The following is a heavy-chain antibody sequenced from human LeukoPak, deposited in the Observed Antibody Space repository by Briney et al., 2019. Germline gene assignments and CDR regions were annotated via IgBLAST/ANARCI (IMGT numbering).Heavy chain of an antibody. J-gene: IGHJ4*02. CDR3: ARGYYYDSSGYYYRGDY. D-gene: IGHD3-22*01. CDR1: GFTFSSYS. CDR2: ISSSSSTI. Sequence: GGSLRLSCAASGFTFSSYSMNWVRQAPGKGLEWVSYISSSSSTIYYADSVKGRFTISRDNAKNSLYLQMNSLRAEDTAVYYCARGYYYDSSGYYYRGDYWGQGTLVTVSS. V-gene: IGHV3-48*01.